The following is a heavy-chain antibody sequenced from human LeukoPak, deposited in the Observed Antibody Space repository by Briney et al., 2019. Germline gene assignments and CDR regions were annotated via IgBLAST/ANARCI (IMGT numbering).Heavy chain of an antibody. CDR1: GGSFSGYY. Sequence: SETLSLTCAVYGGSFSGYYWSWIRQPPGKGLEWIGYIYYSGSTNYNPSLKSRVTISVDTSKNQFSLKLSSVTAADTAVYYCARGFSNWGSVGWFDPWGQGTLVTVSS. V-gene: IGHV4-59*01. D-gene: IGHD7-27*01. CDR3: ARGFSNWGSVGWFDP. J-gene: IGHJ5*02. CDR2: IYYSGST.